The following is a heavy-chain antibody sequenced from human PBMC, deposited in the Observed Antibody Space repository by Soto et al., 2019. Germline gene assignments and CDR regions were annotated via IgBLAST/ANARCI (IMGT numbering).Heavy chain of an antibody. Sequence: SETLSLTCAVSGYSFSSSHWWSLVRQHPGKGLEWIGEIYHSGNTNYNPSLKSRVTISIDKSKNQFSLKLSSVTAADTAVYYCARCGYTAYDKEFDYWGQGTPVTVSS. J-gene: IGHJ4*02. CDR3: ARCGYTAYDKEFDY. V-gene: IGHV4-4*02. CDR2: IYHSGNT. CDR1: GYSFSSSHW. D-gene: IGHD5-12*01.